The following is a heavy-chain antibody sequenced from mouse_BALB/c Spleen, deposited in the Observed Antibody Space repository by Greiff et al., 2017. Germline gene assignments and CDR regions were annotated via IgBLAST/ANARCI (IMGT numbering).Heavy chain of an antibody. D-gene: IGHD1-1*01. CDR1: GYTFTSYY. CDR3: ARGNFYYYGSSFDY. J-gene: IGHJ2*01. V-gene: IGHV1S56*01. Sequence: VQGVESGPELVKPGASVRISCKASGYTFTSYYIHWVKQRPGQGLEWIGWIYPGNVNTKYNEKFKGKATLTADKSSSTAYMQLSSLTSEDSAVYFCARGNFYYYGSSFDYWGQGTTLTVSS. CDR2: IYPGNVNT.